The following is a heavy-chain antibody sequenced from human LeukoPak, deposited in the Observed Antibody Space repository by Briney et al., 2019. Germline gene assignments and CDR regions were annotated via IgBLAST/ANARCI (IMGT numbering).Heavy chain of an antibody. V-gene: IGHV4-39*07. CDR3: ARENGGSYS. D-gene: IGHD1-26*01. Sequence: PSETLSLTCTVSGGSISSSSYYWGWIRQPPGKGLEWIGGIYYSGSTYYNPSLKSRVTISVDTSKNQFSLKLSSATAADTAVYYCARENGGSYSWGQGTLVTVSS. CDR1: GGSISSSSYY. CDR2: IYYSGST. J-gene: IGHJ4*02.